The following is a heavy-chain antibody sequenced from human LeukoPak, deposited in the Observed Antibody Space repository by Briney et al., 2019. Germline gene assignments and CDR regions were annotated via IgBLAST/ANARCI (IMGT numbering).Heavy chain of an antibody. J-gene: IGHJ4*02. CDR1: GGTFTIYA. CDR2: IIPIYGTA. V-gene: IGHV1-69*13. Sequence: GASVTVSFTASGGTFTIYAISWVRQAPGQGLEWMGGIIPIYGTANYAQKFQGRVTITADESTSTAYMELSSLRSEDTAVYYCARSGDSSGYYDYWGQGTLVTVSS. D-gene: IGHD3-22*01. CDR3: ARSGDSSGYYDY.